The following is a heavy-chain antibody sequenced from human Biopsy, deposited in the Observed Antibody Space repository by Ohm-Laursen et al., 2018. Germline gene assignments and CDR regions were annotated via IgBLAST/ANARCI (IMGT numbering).Heavy chain of an antibody. CDR3: ARGTGKYYVYGAFDI. J-gene: IGHJ3*02. CDR2: IHTSGST. V-gene: IGHV4-4*07. Sequence: GTLSLTCAVSGDSISNDYWSWIRQSAGQGLEWIGRIHTSGSTNHNLSLKSRVTMPVDTSKNQFSLKLRSVTAADTAVYYCARGTGKYYVYGAFDIWGQGTMVTVSS. CDR1: GDSISNDY. D-gene: IGHD3/OR15-3a*01.